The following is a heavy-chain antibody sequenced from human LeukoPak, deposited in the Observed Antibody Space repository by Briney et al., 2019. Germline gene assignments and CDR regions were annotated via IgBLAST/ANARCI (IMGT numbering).Heavy chain of an antibody. J-gene: IGHJ4*02. CDR3: ARTTVTNDFDY. CDR1: GGTFSSYA. V-gene: IGHV1-69*05. D-gene: IGHD4-17*01. Sequence: SVKVSCKASGGTFSSYAISWVRQAPGQGLEWMGRVIPIFGTANYAQKFQGKVTITTDESTSTAYMELSSLRSEDTAVYYCARTTVTNDFDYWGQGTLVTVSS. CDR2: VIPIFGTA.